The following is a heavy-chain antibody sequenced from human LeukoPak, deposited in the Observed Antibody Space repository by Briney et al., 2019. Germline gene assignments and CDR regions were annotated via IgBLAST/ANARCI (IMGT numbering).Heavy chain of an antibody. Sequence: SQTLSLTCAISGDSVSSNSVTWNWIRQSASRGLEWLGRTYYRSTWYNDYAVSVRGRITVNPDTSKNQFSLHLNSVTPEDTAVYYCARRLTQYDCFDPWGQGILVTVSS. CDR2: TYYRSTWYN. J-gene: IGHJ5*02. CDR1: GDSVSSNSVT. V-gene: IGHV6-1*01. D-gene: IGHD2-2*01. CDR3: ARRLTQYDCFDP.